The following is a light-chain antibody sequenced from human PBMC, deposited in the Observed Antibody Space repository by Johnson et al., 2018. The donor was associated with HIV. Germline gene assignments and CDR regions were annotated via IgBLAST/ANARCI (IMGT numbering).Light chain of an antibody. CDR3: GTWDSSLSAGGG. Sequence: QSVLTQPPSVSAAPGQKVTISCSGSSSNIGNNYVSWYQQLPGTAPKLLIYENNKRPSGIPDRFSGSKSGTSATLGITGLQTGDEADYYCGTWDSSLSAGGGFGTGPKVTCL. J-gene: IGLJ1*01. CDR2: ENN. V-gene: IGLV1-51*02. CDR1: SSNIGNNY.